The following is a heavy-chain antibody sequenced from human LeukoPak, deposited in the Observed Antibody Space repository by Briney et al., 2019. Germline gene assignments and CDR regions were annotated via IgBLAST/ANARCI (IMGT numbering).Heavy chain of an antibody. Sequence: GESLKISCKGSGYRFTSYWIGWVRQMPGKGLEWMGIIYPGDSDTRYSPSFQGQVTISADKSISTAYLQWSSLKASDTAMYYCASSIAAAGTYYGMDVWGQGTTVTVSS. V-gene: IGHV5-51*01. CDR3: ASSIAAAGTYYGMDV. D-gene: IGHD6-13*01. CDR2: IYPGDSDT. CDR1: GYRFTSYW. J-gene: IGHJ6*02.